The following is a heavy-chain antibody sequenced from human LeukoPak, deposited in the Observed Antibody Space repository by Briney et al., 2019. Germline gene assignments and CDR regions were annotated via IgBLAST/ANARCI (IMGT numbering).Heavy chain of an antibody. Sequence: ASVKVSCKASGYSFTGHYIHWVRQAPGQGLEWMGWLNPNSGGTKFAQKFQARVTLTRDTSISTAYMELSRLRSDDTAVYYCARVSAYCGGDCSFDYWGQGTLVTVSS. CDR2: LNPNSGGT. CDR3: ARVSAYCGGDCSFDY. J-gene: IGHJ4*02. D-gene: IGHD2-21*02. V-gene: IGHV1-2*02. CDR1: GYSFTGHY.